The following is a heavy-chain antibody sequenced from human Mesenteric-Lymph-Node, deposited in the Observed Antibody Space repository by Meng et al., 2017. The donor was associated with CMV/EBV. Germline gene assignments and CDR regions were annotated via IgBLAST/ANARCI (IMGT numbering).Heavy chain of an antibody. CDR3: AKDPTLKNDFWSGSYAFDI. V-gene: IGHV3-30-3*01. CDR1: GFTFSSYA. Sequence: GGSLRLSCAASGFTFSSYAMHWVRQAPGKGLEWVAVISYDGSNKYYADSVKGRFTISRDNSKNTLYLQMNSLRAEDTAVYYCAKDPTLKNDFWSGSYAFDIWGQGTMVTVSS. J-gene: IGHJ3*02. CDR2: ISYDGSNK. D-gene: IGHD3-3*01.